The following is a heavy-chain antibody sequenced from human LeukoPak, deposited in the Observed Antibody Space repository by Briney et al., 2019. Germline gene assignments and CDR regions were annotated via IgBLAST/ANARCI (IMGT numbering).Heavy chain of an antibody. Sequence: GGSLRLSCAASGFTFSSYAMSWVRQAPGKGLEWVSAISGSGGSTYYADSVKGRFTISRDNAKNTLYLQMNSLRAEDTAVYYCARDIVVVPAAMGAWFDPWGQGTLVTVSS. CDR3: ARDIVVVPAAMGAWFDP. V-gene: IGHV3-23*01. J-gene: IGHJ5*02. CDR1: GFTFSSYA. D-gene: IGHD2-2*01. CDR2: ISGSGGST.